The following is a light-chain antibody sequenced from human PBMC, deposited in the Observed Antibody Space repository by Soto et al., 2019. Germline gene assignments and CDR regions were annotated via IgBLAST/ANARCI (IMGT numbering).Light chain of an antibody. CDR3: QQYNGFWT. Sequence: DIQMTQSPSTLSASVGDRVTITCRASQSISGSWAWYQQKPGKAPKLLIYDASNLKSGVPSRFSGSGSESEYTITIRSLQHDDSASYYCQQYNGFWTFGQGTRVEIK. CDR2: DAS. V-gene: IGKV1-5*03. J-gene: IGKJ1*01. CDR1: QSISGS.